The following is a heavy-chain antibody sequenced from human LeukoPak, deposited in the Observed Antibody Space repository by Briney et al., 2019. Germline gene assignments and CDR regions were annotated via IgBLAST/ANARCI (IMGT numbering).Heavy chain of an antibody. V-gene: IGHV4-39*07. J-gene: IGHJ4*02. Sequence: SETLSLTCTVSGGSISSSNYFWGWIRQPPGKGLEWIGSLSYSGGTYYNSSLKSRVTISRDTSKNQFSLNLSSMSAADTAVYYCARVRGGSCFDYWGQGTLVTVSS. CDR1: GGSISSSNYF. D-gene: IGHD2-15*01. CDR2: LSYSGGT. CDR3: ARVRGGSCFDY.